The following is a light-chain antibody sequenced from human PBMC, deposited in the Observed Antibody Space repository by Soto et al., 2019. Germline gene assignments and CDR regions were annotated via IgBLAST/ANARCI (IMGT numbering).Light chain of an antibody. CDR1: QSVDHA. CDR3: QQYNNWPLT. Sequence: IVVPQSAATLSVSPGDRATLSCRARQSVDHASAWHQQTPGQPPRLLIYDASTRATGIPARFSGSQSGTEFTLTISSLLSEDFAVYSCQQYNNWPLTFGGGTKVDIK. V-gene: IGKV3D-15*01. CDR2: DAS. J-gene: IGKJ4*01.